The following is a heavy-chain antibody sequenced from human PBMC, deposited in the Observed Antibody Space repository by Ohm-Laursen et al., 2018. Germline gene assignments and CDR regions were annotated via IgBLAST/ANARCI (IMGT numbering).Heavy chain of an antibody. V-gene: IGHV3-23*01. J-gene: IGHJ6*02. CDR2: ISGSGGST. CDR3: AGGPLYSYFDGMDV. D-gene: IGHD2-2*02. Sequence: SLRLSCAASGFTFSSYAMSWVRQAPGKGLEWVSAISGSGGSTYYADSVKGRFTISRDNSKNTLYLQMNSLRAEDTAVYYCAGGPLYSYFDGMDVWGQGTTVTVSS. CDR1: GFTFSSYA.